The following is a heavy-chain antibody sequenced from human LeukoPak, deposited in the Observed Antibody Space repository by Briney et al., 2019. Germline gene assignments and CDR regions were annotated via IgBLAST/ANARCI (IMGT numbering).Heavy chain of an antibody. CDR3: AREGSSRAFGY. CDR2: ISSSSSTI. CDR1: GFTFSSYS. D-gene: IGHD6-13*01. V-gene: IGHV3-48*04. Sequence: PGGSLRLSCAASGFTFSSYSMNWVRQAPGKGLEWVSYISSSSSTIYYADSVKGRFTISRDNAKNSLYLQMNSLRAEDTAVYYCAREGSSRAFGYWGQGTLVTVSS. J-gene: IGHJ4*02.